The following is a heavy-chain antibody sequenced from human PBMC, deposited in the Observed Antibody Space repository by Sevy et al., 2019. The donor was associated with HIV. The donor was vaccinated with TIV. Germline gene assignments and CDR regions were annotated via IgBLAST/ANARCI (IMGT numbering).Heavy chain of an antibody. CDR3: AKVLHIVVVPAAIDYYYGMDV. CDR2: MRFDGTIK. J-gene: IGHJ6*02. CDR1: GFTFSTYG. Sequence: GGSLRLSCAASGFTFSTYGMHWVRQAPGRGLEWVAFMRFDGTIKYHTDSVKGRFTISRDNSKNRLYLQMNSLKTEDTAVYFCAKVLHIVVVPAAIDYYYGMDVWGQGTTVTVSS. D-gene: IGHD2-2*01. V-gene: IGHV3-30*02.